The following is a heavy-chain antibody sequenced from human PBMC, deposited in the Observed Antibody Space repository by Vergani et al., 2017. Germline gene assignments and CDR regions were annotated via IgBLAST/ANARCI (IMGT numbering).Heavy chain of an antibody. J-gene: IGHJ6*02. CDR2: ISGSGGST. CDR1: GFTFNHYA. V-gene: IGHV3-23*01. Sequence: EVQLLESGGDLVQPGGSLRLSCAASGFTFNHYAMNWVRQAPGKGLEWVSGISGSGGSTYYAGSVKGRFTISRDSSKNTLYLQMNSLSAGDTAVYYCAKASPRNSGSDYLYYYHAIDVWGQGTTVTVSS. D-gene: IGHD5-12*01. CDR3: AKASPRNSGSDYLYYYHAIDV.